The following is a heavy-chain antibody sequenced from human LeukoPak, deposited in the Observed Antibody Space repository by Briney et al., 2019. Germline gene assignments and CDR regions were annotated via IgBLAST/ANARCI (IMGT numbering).Heavy chain of an antibody. Sequence: ASVKVSCKASGGTFSSYAISWVRQAPGQGLEWMGWINAGNGNTKYSQKFQARVTITRDTSASIAYMELSSLRSEDTAVYYCARDPIGSRWPYYFDYWGQGTLVTVSS. CDR1: GGTFSSYA. CDR2: INAGNGNT. CDR3: ARDPIGSRWPYYFDY. J-gene: IGHJ4*02. D-gene: IGHD6-13*01. V-gene: IGHV1-3*01.